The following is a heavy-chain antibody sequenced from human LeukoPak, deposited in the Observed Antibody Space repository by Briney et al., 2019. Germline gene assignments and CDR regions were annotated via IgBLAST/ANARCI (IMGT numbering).Heavy chain of an antibody. CDR1: GFTFSSYS. V-gene: IGHV3-48*04. J-gene: IGHJ4*02. CDR2: ISSSGSTI. Sequence: SGGSLRLSCAASGFTFSSYSMNWVRQAPGKGLEWISFISSSGSTIFYADSVKGRLTISRDNAKNSLYLQMNSLRAEDTAVYYCAKEPDPYYYDSSGPANYWGQGTLVTVSS. D-gene: IGHD3-22*01. CDR3: AKEPDPYYYDSSGPANY.